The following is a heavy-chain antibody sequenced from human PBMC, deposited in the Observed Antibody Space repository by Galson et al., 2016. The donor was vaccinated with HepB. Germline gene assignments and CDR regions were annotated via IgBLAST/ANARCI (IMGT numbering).Heavy chain of an antibody. V-gene: IGHV3-30*18. CDR1: GFPFRSYG. Sequence: SLRLSCAASGFPFRSYGLHWVRQAPGKGLEWVAVISYDGSNKYYADSVKGRFTISRDNSKTSLYLQVNSLRPEDTAVYYCAKLGWELPHVDFWGQGTLVTVSS. CDR2: ISYDGSNK. D-gene: IGHD1-26*01. J-gene: IGHJ4*02. CDR3: AKLGWELPHVDF.